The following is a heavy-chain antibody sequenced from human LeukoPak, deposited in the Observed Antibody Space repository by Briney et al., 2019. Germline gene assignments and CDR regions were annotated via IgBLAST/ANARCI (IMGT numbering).Heavy chain of an antibody. V-gene: IGHV3-48*03. Sequence: GGSLRLSCTASGFTFSSSEMSWVRQAPGRWLEWVSYISGNSRTIYYEDSVKGRFTISRDNGKNSLYLQMNSLRAEDTAVYYCAKDPLVNSQEYFDYWGQGTLVTVSS. CDR3: AKDPLVNSQEYFDY. CDR2: ISGNSRTI. D-gene: IGHD2/OR15-2a*01. J-gene: IGHJ4*02. CDR1: GFTFSSSE.